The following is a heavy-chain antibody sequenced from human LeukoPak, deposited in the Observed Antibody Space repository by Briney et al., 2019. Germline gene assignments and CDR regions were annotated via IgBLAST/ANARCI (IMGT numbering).Heavy chain of an antibody. Sequence: SETLSLTCAVYGGSFSGYYWSWIRQPPGKGLEWIGGINHSGSTNYNPSLKSRVTISVDTSKNQFSLKLISVTAADTALYYCAREGPHGSGIYYNPLDYWGQGALVIVSS. V-gene: IGHV4-34*01. J-gene: IGHJ4*02. D-gene: IGHD3-10*01. CDR3: AREGPHGSGIYYNPLDY. CDR1: GGSFSGYY. CDR2: INHSGST.